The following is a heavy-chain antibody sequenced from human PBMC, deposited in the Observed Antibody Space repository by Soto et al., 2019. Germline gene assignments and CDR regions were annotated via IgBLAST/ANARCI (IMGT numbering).Heavy chain of an antibody. CDR3: ARESHDILAGPPWVWYFDL. V-gene: IGHV4-34*01. D-gene: IGHD3-9*01. Sequence: QVQLQQWGAGPLRPLETLSLTCGVSGGSFSGYYWAWIRQSPGKGLEWIGEINDRGSIKYNPSLKSRVSISVDESKNPDSRNLGSVTAADTSVYYCARESHDILAGPPWVWYFDLWGRGTLVTVSS. CDR1: GGSFSGYY. J-gene: IGHJ2*01. CDR2: INDRGSI.